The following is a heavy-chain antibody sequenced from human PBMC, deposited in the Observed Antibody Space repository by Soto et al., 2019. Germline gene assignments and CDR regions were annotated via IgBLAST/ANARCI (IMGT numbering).Heavy chain of an antibody. CDR3: AREPGYYDILTGFYYYYMDV. CDR1: GGSISSSY. CDR2: IYYSGST. J-gene: IGHJ6*03. D-gene: IGHD3-9*01. Sequence: SETLSLTCTVSGGSISSSYWSWIRQPPGKGLEWIGYIYYSGSTNYNPSLKSRVTISVDTSKNQFSLKLSSVTAADTAVYYCAREPGYYDILTGFYYYYMDVWGKGTTVTVS. V-gene: IGHV4-59*01.